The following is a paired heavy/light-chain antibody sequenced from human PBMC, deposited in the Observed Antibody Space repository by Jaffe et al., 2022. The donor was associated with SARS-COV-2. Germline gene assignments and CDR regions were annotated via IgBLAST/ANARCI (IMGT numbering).Heavy chain of an antibody. J-gene: IGHJ4*02. CDR2: VYHDGTT. Sequence: QLQLQESGPRLVKPSEALSLTCSVSGDSLSTDDYYWGWIRQPPGKGLEWIGTVYHDGTTYQNPSLKSRVAISIDSSKRQFSLRLASVTATDTAVYYCARHLNRPSTMIDFWGRGTLVTVSS. V-gene: IGHV4-39*01. CDR3: ARHLNRPSTMIDF. CDR1: GDSLSTDDYY. D-gene: IGHD3-22*01.
Light chain of an antibody. V-gene: IGLV3-21*02. Sequence: SYVVTQPPSVSVVPGQTATLTCGGSAIGSISVHWYQQKPGQAPVLVVYDDTDRPSGIPERFSGSNSGNTATLTITRVEAGDEADYYCQVWDSSSDYVVFGGGTKLSVL. CDR1: AIGSIS. CDR2: DDT. CDR3: QVWDSSSDYVV. J-gene: IGLJ2*01.